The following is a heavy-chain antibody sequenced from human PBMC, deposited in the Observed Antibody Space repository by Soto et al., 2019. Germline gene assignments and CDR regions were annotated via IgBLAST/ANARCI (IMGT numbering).Heavy chain of an antibody. J-gene: IGHJ4*02. CDR3: ARLSGCGGGSCYLPDY. CDR1: GYTFTSCG. V-gene: IGHV1-18*01. CDR2: ISAYNGNT. Sequence: QVQLVQSGVEVKKPGASVKVSCRASGYTFTSCGIGWVRQAPGQGLEWMGWISAYNGNTIYAQEFQGRVTMTTDTSTSTAYMELGTLRSDDTAMYYCARLSGCGGGSCYLPDYWGQGTLVTVSS. D-gene: IGHD2-15*01.